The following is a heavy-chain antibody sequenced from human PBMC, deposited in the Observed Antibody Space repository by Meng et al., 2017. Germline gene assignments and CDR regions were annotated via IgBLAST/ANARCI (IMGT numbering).Heavy chain of an antibody. Sequence: GESLKISCAASGFTFSSYGMHWVRQAPGKGLEWVAVIWYDGSNKYYADSVKGRFTISRDNSKNTLYLQMNSLRAEDTAVYYCAREKGQLLWSDYWGQGTLVTVSS. D-gene: IGHD3-10*01. J-gene: IGHJ4*02. CDR1: GFTFSSYG. CDR2: IWYDGSNK. V-gene: IGHV3-33*01. CDR3: AREKGQLLWSDY.